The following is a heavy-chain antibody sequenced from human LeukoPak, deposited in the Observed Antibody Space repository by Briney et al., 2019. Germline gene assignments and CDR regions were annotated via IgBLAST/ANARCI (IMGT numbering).Heavy chain of an antibody. Sequence: PGGSLRLSCTASGFTFGDYALCWFRQAPGKGLEWVGFIRSRAFGETKDYAASVKGRFTISRDDSKSIGYLQMNSLKTEDTAVYYCSRGRSTTLDYWGQGTLVTVSS. CDR1: GFTFGDYA. D-gene: IGHD1-26*01. J-gene: IGHJ4*02. CDR2: IRSRAFGETK. CDR3: SRGRSTTLDY. V-gene: IGHV3-49*03.